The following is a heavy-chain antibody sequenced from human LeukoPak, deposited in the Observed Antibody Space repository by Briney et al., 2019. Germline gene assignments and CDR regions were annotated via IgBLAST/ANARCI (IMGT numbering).Heavy chain of an antibody. Sequence: ASVKVSCKASGYTFTGYYMHWVRQAPGQGLEWMGWINPNSGGTNYAQKFQGRVTMTRDTSISTAYMELRSLQSDDTAVYYCARALGSWHYMDVWGKGTTVTVSS. D-gene: IGHD6-13*01. V-gene: IGHV1-2*02. J-gene: IGHJ6*03. CDR3: ARALGSWHYMDV. CDR1: GYTFTGYY. CDR2: INPNSGGT.